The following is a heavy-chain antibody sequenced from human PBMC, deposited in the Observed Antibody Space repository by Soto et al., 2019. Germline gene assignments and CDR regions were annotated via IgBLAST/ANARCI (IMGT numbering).Heavy chain of an antibody. CDR1: GGTFSSYT. CDR3: ARSLSGRGVIKPDAFVF. D-gene: IGHD3-10*01. V-gene: IGHV1-69*02. J-gene: IGHJ3*01. CDR2: IIPILGIA. Sequence: QVQLVQSGAEVKKPGSSVKVSCKASGGTFSSYTISWVRQAPGQGLEWMGRIIPILGIANYAQKFQGRVTITAEKTLSAAYRELRGLISEDTAVYYCARSLSGRGVIKPDAFVFWGQGTLVTVSS.